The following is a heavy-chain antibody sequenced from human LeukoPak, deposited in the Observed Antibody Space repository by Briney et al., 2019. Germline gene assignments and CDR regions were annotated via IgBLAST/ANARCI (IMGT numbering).Heavy chain of an antibody. J-gene: IGHJ3*02. CDR2: ISYSGNT. CDR1: GRSISSSRSY. V-gene: IGHV4-39*01. D-gene: IGHD2-21*02. Sequence: SETLSLTCTVSGRSISSSRSYWGWIRQPPGKGLDWIGTISYSGNTYYNPSLKSRVTISVDTSKNQFSLRLSSVTAADTAVHYCARHCGGDCVHAFDIWGQGTMVTVSS. CDR3: ARHCGGDCVHAFDI.